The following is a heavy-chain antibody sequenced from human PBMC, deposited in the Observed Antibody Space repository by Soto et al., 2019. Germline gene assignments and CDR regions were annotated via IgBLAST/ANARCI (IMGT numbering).Heavy chain of an antibody. D-gene: IGHD5-12*01. Sequence: SETLSLTCTVSGGSISSYYWSWIRQPPGKGLEWIGYIYYSGSTNYNPSLKSRVTISVDTSKNQSSLKLSSVTAADTAVYYCARASGRDGYNFNYWGQGTLVTVSS. CDR3: ARASGRDGYNFNY. CDR2: IYYSGST. J-gene: IGHJ4*02. V-gene: IGHV4-59*01. CDR1: GGSISSYY.